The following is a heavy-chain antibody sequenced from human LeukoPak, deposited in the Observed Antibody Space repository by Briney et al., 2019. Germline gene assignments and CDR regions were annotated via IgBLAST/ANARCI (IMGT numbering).Heavy chain of an antibody. CDR2: ISFSGDNT. CDR1: GFTFRDSA. Sequence: GGSLRLSCAASGFTFRDSAMSWVRQAPGKGLEWVSLISFSGDNTYYADSVKGRFTISRDNSKNTLYLQMNSLRAEDTAVYYCVKRITVAEGLVDPWGQGTLVTVSS. V-gene: IGHV3-23*01. J-gene: IGHJ5*02. D-gene: IGHD6-19*01. CDR3: VKRITVAEGLVDP.